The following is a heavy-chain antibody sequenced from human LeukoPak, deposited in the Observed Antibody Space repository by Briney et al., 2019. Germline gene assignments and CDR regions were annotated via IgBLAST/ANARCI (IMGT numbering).Heavy chain of an antibody. CDR2: INPNSGGT. CDR1: GYTFTGYY. D-gene: IGHD6-19*01. J-gene: IGHJ4*02. V-gene: IGHV1-2*02. CDR3: ARVYSSGWYATPTYYFDY. Sequence: ASVKVSCKASGYTFTGYYMRWVRQAPGQGLEWMGWINPNSGGTNYAQKFQGRVTMTRDTSISTAYMELSRLRSDDTAVYYCARVYSSGWYATPTYYFDYWGQGTLVTVSS.